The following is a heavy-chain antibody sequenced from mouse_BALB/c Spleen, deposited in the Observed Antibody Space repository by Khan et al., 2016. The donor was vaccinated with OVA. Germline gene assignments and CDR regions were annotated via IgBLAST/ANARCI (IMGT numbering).Heavy chain of an antibody. Sequence: QVQLQQPGAELVRPGASVKLSCKASGYTFTSYWMNWVKQRPGQGLEWIGMIDPSDSKTHYNQMFKDKATLTVDKSSSAAYMHLTSLPSEDSAVYCCARGGYGTSFAFWGQGTLVTVSA. CDR2: IDPSDSKT. V-gene: IGHV1-61*01. CDR3: ARGGYGTSFAF. J-gene: IGHJ3*01. CDR1: GYTFTSYW. D-gene: IGHD2-10*02.